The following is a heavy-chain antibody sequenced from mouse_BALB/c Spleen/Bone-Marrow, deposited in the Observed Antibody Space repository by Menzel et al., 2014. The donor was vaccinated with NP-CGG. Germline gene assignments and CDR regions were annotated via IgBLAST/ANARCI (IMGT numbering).Heavy chain of an antibody. CDR2: ISSGSSTI. J-gene: IGHJ2*01. D-gene: IGHD2-3*01. CDR3: AIEGYYDY. Sequence: EVQRVESGGGLVQPGGSRKLSCAASGFTFSSFGMRWVRQAPEKGLEWVAYISSGSSTIYYADTVKGRFTISRDNPKNTLFLQMTSLRSEDTAMYYCAIEGYYDYWGQGTTLTVSS. V-gene: IGHV5-17*02. CDR1: GFTFSSFG.